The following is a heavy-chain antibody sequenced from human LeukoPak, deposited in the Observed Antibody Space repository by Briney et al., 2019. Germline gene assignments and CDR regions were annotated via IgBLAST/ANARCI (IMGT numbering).Heavy chain of an antibody. Sequence: GGSLRLSCAASGFTFSSYGMHWVRQAPGKGLEWVAFIRYDGSNKYYADSVKGRFTISRDNSKNTLYLQMNSLRAEDTAVYYCAKAFIPHLYSSGCYFDYWGQGTLVTVSS. V-gene: IGHV3-30*02. CDR3: AKAFIPHLYSSGCYFDY. J-gene: IGHJ4*02. D-gene: IGHD6-19*01. CDR1: GFTFSSYG. CDR2: IRYDGSNK.